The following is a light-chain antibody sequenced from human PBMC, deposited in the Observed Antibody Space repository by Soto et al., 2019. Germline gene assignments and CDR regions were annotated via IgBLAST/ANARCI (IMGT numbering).Light chain of an antibody. Sequence: DIQMTQSPSSMSASVGDRVTLTCRASQGISSYLNWYQQKPGKAPKLLIYAASSLQSGVPSRFSGSGSETEFTLTISSLQPDDLATYYCQQYSTYTPRTVGQGTKVDIK. J-gene: IGKJ1*01. CDR3: QQYSTYTPRT. V-gene: IGKV1-16*01. CDR2: AAS. CDR1: QGISSY.